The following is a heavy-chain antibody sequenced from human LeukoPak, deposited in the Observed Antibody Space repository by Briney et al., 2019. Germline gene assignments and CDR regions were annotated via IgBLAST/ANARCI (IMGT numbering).Heavy chain of an antibody. CDR1: GYTFTGHY. CDR3: VTLLSNAAFDY. D-gene: IGHD6-25*01. J-gene: IGHJ4*02. V-gene: IGHV1-2*02. Sequence: ASVKVSCKASGYTFTGHYMHWVRQAPGQGLEWMGWINPNTGATNYAQKFQGRVTMTTDTSISTAYMELSRLRSDDTAVYYCVTLLSNAAFDYWGQGTLVTVSS. CDR2: INPNTGAT.